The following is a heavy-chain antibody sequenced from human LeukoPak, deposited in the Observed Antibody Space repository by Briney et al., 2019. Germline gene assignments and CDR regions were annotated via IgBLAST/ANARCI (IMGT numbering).Heavy chain of an antibody. CDR1: GDSISTSSYY. CDR2: FYYSGST. J-gene: IGHJ4*02. V-gene: IGHV4-39*01. CDR3: ARSYSGSYRTFDY. D-gene: IGHD1-26*01. Sequence: SETLSLTCTVSGDSISTSSYYWGWIRQPPGKGLEWIGSFYYSGSTYYNPSLLSRVTISVDTFKNQFSLRLSSVTAADTAVYYCARSYSGSYRTFDYWGQGTLVTVSS.